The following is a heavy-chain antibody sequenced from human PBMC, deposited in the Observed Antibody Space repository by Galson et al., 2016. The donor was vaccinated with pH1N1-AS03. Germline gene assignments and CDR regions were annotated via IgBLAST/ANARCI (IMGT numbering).Heavy chain of an antibody. CDR3: ARNGVLTGYHATGRERVDY. CDR2: IYYTGIT. D-gene: IGHD3-9*01. CDR1: GDSVSGGTYY. J-gene: IGHJ4*02. Sequence: LSLTCPVSGDSVSGGTYYWNWIRQPPGKGLEWIGYIYYTGITNYNPSLESRLTISIDRSKHQISLTLGSVTAADTAMYYCARNGVLTGYHATGRERVDYWGQGTLAIVSS. V-gene: IGHV4-61*01.